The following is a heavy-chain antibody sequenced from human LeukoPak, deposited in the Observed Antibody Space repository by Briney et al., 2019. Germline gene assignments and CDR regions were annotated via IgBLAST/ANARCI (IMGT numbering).Heavy chain of an antibody. J-gene: IGHJ4*02. D-gene: IGHD3-16*01. CDR3: AKGGTSYAYVIFDY. Sequence: GGSLRHSCAASGFTFDDYAMQWSRQAPGKGLEWVSGISWNSGSIGYADSVKGRFTISRDNAKNSLYLQMNSLRAEDMALYYCAKGGTSYAYVIFDYWGQGTLVTVSS. CDR2: ISWNSGSI. V-gene: IGHV3-9*03. CDR1: GFTFDDYA.